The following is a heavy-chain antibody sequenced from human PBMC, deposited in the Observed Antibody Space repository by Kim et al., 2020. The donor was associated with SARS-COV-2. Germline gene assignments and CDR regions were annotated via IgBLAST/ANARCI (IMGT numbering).Heavy chain of an antibody. CDR1: GGSFSGYY. V-gene: IGHV4-34*01. J-gene: IGHJ4*02. Sequence: SETLSLTCAVYGGSFSGYYWSWIRQPPGKGLEWIWEINHSGSTNYNPSLKSRVTISVDTSKNQFSLKLSSVTAADTAVYYCARKLIIAAAGGPFDYWGQG. CDR3: ARKLIIAAAGGPFDY. D-gene: IGHD6-13*01. CDR2: INHSGST.